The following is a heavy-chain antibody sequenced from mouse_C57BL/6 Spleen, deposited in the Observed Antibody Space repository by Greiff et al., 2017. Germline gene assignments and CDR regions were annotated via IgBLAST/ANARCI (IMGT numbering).Heavy chain of an antibody. D-gene: IGHD2-4*01. CDR2: ISSGSSTL. Sequence: EVQLVESGGGLVKPGGSLKLSCAASGFTFSDYGMHWVRQAPEKGLEWVAYISSGSSTLYYADTVKGRFTISRDNAKNTRFLQMTSLRSEDTAMYYCARGGDYVFAYWGQGTLVTVSA. V-gene: IGHV5-17*01. CDR1: GFTFSDYG. J-gene: IGHJ3*01. CDR3: ARGGDYVFAY.